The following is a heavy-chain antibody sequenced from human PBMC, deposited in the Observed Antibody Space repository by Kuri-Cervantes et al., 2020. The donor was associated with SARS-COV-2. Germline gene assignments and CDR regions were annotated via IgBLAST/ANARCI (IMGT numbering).Heavy chain of an antibody. J-gene: IGHJ4*02. CDR2: ISSSGSTI. D-gene: IGHD3-16*01. CDR3: APRGEGSGFDY. CDR1: GFTFRSYE. Sequence: GESLKISCAASGFTFRSYEMNWVRQAPGKGLEWVSYISSSGSTIYYADSVEGRFTISRDNAKNSLYLQMNSLRAEDTAVYYCAPRGEGSGFDYWGQGTLVTVSS. V-gene: IGHV3-48*03.